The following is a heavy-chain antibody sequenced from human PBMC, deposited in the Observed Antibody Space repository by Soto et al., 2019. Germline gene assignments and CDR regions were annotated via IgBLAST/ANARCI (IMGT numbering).Heavy chain of an antibody. Sequence: GSVKVSCKASGYTFTGYYMHWVRQAPGQGLEWMGWINPNSGGTNYAQKFQGWVTMTRDTSISTAYMELSRLRSDDTAVYYCARDIVPYSYWFDPWGQGTLVTVSS. CDR1: GYTFTGYY. V-gene: IGHV1-2*04. J-gene: IGHJ5*02. D-gene: IGHD3-16*02. CDR2: INPNSGGT. CDR3: ARDIVPYSYWFDP.